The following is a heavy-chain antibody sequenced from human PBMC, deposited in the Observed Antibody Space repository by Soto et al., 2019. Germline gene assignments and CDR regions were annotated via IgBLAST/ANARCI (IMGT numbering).Heavy chain of an antibody. V-gene: IGHV2-26*01. CDR2: IFSDDEK. Sequence: SCPTLVNPTETLTLTCTVSGFSLRNARMGVSWIRQPPGRALEWLAHIFSDDEKSYSTSLKSRLTISKDTPKSQVVVTMTNMDPVDPGTYYCARISEYCGGACSRVPDYWGQGTMVTVYS. CDR3: ARISEYCGGACSRVPDY. CDR1: GFSLRNARMG. D-gene: IGHD2-21*01. J-gene: IGHJ4*02.